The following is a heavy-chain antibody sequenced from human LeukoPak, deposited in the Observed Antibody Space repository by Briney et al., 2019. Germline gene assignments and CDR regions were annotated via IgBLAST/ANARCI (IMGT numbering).Heavy chain of an antibody. D-gene: IGHD1-26*01. Sequence: GGPLRLSCAASGFTFSSYAMHWMRQAPGKGLEGVAVMSYDGSKKYYVDSVKGRFTISRDNSKNTLSLQINSLRAEDTAVYYCARGAGYSGTYPSMDVWGTGTPVTVSS. CDR1: GFTFSSYA. CDR2: MSYDGSKK. V-gene: IGHV3-30-3*01. J-gene: IGHJ6*03. CDR3: ARGAGYSGTYPSMDV.